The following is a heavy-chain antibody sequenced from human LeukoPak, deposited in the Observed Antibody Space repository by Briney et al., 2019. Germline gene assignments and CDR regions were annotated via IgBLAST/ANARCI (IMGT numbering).Heavy chain of an antibody. CDR3: AKDQRPEIWSGRNPFIDY. J-gene: IGHJ4*02. CDR2: IRYDGSNK. D-gene: IGHD3-3*01. CDR1: GFTFSSYG. Sequence: AGGSLRLSCAASGFTFSSYGMHWVRQAPGKGLEWVAFIRYDGSNKYYADSVKGRFTISRDNSKNTLYLQMNSLRAEDTAVYYCAKDQRPEIWSGRNPFIDYWGQGTLVTVSS. V-gene: IGHV3-30*02.